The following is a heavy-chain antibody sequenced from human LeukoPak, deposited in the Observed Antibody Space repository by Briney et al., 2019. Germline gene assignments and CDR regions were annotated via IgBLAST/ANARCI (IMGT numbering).Heavy chain of an antibody. J-gene: IGHJ4*02. CDR1: GFTFSSYA. Sequence: PGGSLRLSCSASGFTFSSYAMDWVRQAPGKGLEYVSVISSNGGSTYYADSVKGRFTISRDNSKNTLYLQINSLRAEDTAVYYCVKGVGGRDFDYWGQGTLVTVSS. CDR2: ISSNGGST. D-gene: IGHD1-26*01. V-gene: IGHV3-64D*06. CDR3: VKGVGGRDFDY.